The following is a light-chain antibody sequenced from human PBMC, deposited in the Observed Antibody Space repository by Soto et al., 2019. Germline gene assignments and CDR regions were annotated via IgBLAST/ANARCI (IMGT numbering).Light chain of an antibody. J-gene: IGLJ2*01. V-gene: IGLV2-14*01. CDR3: SSYTSSSSVV. Sequence: QSVLTQPASVSGSPGQSITISCTGTSSDVGGYNNVSWYQQHPGKAPKLMIYDVSNRPSGVSNRFSGSKSGNTASLTISGLQAADEDDYYCSSYTSSSSVVFGGGTKLTVL. CDR2: DVS. CDR1: SSDVGGYNN.